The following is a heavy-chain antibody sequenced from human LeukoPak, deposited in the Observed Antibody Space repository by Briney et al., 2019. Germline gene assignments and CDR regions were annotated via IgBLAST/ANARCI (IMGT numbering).Heavy chain of an antibody. Sequence: PSETLSLTCTVSGYSISSGYYWGWIRQPPGKGLEWIGSIYHSGSTYYNPSLKSRVTISVDTSKNQFSLQLNSVTPEDTAVYYCARVAPRVPAARTHWYFDLWGRGTLVTVSS. CDR3: ARVAPRVPAARTHWYFDL. D-gene: IGHD2-2*01. CDR2: IYHSGST. J-gene: IGHJ2*01. V-gene: IGHV4-38-2*02. CDR1: GYSISSGYY.